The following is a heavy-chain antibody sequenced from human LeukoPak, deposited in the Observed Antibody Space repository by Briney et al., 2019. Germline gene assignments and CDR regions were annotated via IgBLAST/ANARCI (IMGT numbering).Heavy chain of an antibody. CDR1: GGTFSSYA. Sequence: GSSVKVSCKASGGTFSSYAISWVRQAPGQGLEWMGGIIPIFSTANYAQKFQGRVTITADKSTSTAYMELSSLRSEDTAVYYCGGGHYDYVWGSYRMIDYWGQGTLVTVSS. CDR3: GGGHYDYVWGSYRMIDY. V-gene: IGHV1-69*06. CDR2: IIPIFSTA. D-gene: IGHD3-16*02. J-gene: IGHJ4*02.